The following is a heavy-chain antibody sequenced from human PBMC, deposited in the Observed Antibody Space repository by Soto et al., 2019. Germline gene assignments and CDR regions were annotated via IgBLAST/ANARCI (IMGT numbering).Heavy chain of an antibody. CDR1: GGSISSYY. Sequence: XXTLSLPCTVSGGSISSYYWRWIPQPPGKGLEWIGYIYSSGSTNYTPSLKSRVTISVDTSKNQFSLKLSSVTAAATAVYYCARSLRIFGVVITPYYYYMDVWGKGTTVTVSS. V-gene: IGHV4-59*01. J-gene: IGHJ6*03. CDR3: ARSLRIFGVVITPYYYYMDV. CDR2: IYSSGST. D-gene: IGHD3-3*01.